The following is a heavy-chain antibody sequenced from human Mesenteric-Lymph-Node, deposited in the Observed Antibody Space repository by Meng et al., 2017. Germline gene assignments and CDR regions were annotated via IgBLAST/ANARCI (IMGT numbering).Heavy chain of an antibody. CDR3: TRGYFDSRGYYWFDP. CDR1: GFTFGDYG. Sequence: GGSLRLSCTGSGFTFGDYGVSWFRQAPGKGLEWVVFISSKNYGGTTDYAASVKGRFTISRDDSRSIAYLQMNSLRTEDTAMYYCTRGYFDSRGYYWFDPWGQGTLVTVSS. V-gene: IGHV3-49*03. J-gene: IGHJ5*02. CDR2: ISSKNYGGTT. D-gene: IGHD3-22*01.